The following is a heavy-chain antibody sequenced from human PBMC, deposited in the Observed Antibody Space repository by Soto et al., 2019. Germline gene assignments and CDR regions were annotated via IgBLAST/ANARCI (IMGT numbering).Heavy chain of an antibody. V-gene: IGHV1-69*12. CDR1: GGTFSSYA. J-gene: IGHJ4*02. CDR3: ARDVGIDGEY. Sequence: QVQLVQSGAEVKKPGSSVKVSCKASGGTFSSYAISWVRQAPGQGREWRGGIIPIFGTANYAQKFQGRVRITADESTSGAYVELSSLRPEDTAVYYCARDVGIDGEYCAQGTEVTVSS. D-gene: IGHD3-10*01. CDR2: IIPIFGTA.